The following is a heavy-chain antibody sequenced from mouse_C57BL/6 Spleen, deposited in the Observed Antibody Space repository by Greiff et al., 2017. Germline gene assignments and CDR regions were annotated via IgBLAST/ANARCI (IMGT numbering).Heavy chain of an antibody. V-gene: IGHV5-17*01. CDR2: ISSGSSTI. J-gene: IGHJ4*01. CDR3: ARRKDDYAGGYAMDY. D-gene: IGHD2-4*01. CDR1: GFTFSDYG. Sequence: VQLKESGGGLVKPGGSLKLSCAASGFTFSDYGMHWVRQAPEKGLEWVAYISSGSSTIYYADTVKGRFPISRDNAKNTLFLQMTSLRSEDTAMYYCARRKDDYAGGYAMDYWGQGTSVTVSS.